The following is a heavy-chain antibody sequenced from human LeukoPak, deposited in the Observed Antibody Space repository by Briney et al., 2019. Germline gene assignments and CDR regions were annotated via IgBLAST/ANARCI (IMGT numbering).Heavy chain of an antibody. CDR2: IRTDGLET. CDR1: GLTFNNYW. J-gene: IGHJ4*02. V-gene: IGHV3-74*01. D-gene: IGHD6-19*01. Sequence: PGGSLRLYCAASGLTFNNYWMHWVLQAPGKGLVWVSRIRTDGLETSYADSVKGRFTVSRDNAKNTLYLQMNSLRAEDTAVYYCARERSGWYYFDYWGQGTLVTVSS. CDR3: ARERSGWYYFDY.